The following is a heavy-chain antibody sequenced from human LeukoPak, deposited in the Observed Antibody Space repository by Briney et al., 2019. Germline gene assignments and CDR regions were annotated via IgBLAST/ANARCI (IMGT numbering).Heavy chain of an antibody. Sequence: ASVKVSCKASGYTFTGYYMHWVRQAPAQGLEWMGWINPNSGGTNYTQKFQGRVTMTRDTSISTAYMELSRLRSDVTAVYYCARDRAAYYYGSGSSYNRAFHYWGQGTLVTVSS. CDR2: INPNSGGT. CDR1: GYTFTGYY. V-gene: IGHV1-2*02. CDR3: ARDRAAYYYGSGSSYNRAFHY. J-gene: IGHJ4*02. D-gene: IGHD3-10*01.